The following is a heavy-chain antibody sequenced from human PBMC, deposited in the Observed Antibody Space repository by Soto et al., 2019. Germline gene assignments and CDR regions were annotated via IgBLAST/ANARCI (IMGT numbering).Heavy chain of an antibody. J-gene: IGHJ6*02. CDR3: ARVNDYYGSGSCLSYYYYGMDV. CDR2: INAGNGNT. V-gene: IGHV1-3*01. D-gene: IGHD3-10*01. Sequence: GASVKVSCKASGYTFTSYAMHWVRQAPGQRLEWMGWINAGNGNTKYSQKFQGRVTITRDTSASTAYMELSSLRSEDTAVYYCARVNDYYGSGSCLSYYYYGMDVWGQGTTVTVSS. CDR1: GYTFTSYA.